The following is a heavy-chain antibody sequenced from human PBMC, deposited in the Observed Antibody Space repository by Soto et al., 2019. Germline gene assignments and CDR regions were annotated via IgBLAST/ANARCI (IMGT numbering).Heavy chain of an antibody. J-gene: IGHJ5*02. CDR2: MFHSGST. CDR1: GGSISSNDW. Sequence: RPSETLSLTCAVSGGSISSNDWWTWVRQPPGKGLEWIAEMFHSGSTNYNPSLRSRVTISVDTSKNQFSLKLSSVTAADTAVYYCARGGSSGWSRWFDPWGQGTLVTVS. V-gene: IGHV4-4*02. D-gene: IGHD6-19*01. CDR3: ARGGSSGWSRWFDP.